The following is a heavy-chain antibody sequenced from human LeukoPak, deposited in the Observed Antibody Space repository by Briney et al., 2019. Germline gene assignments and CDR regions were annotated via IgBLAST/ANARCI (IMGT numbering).Heavy chain of an antibody. CDR2: IYYSGST. CDR3: ARDHCSSTSCYEGGFDY. D-gene: IGHD2-2*01. V-gene: IGHV4-30-4*08. CDR1: GGSISSGDYY. J-gene: IGHJ4*02. Sequence: PSQTLSLTCTVSGGSISSGDYYLSWLRQPPGKGLEWIGYIYYSGSTYYNPSLKSRVTISVDTSKNQFSLMLSSVTAADTAVYYCARDHCSSTSCYEGGFDYWGQGTLVTVSS.